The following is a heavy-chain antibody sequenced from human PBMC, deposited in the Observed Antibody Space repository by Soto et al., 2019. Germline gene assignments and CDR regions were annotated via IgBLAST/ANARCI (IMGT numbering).Heavy chain of an antibody. J-gene: IGHJ6*02. D-gene: IGHD1-1*01. CDR2: ISSSGVYT. CDR3: ARDLSGGNYYYHGLDV. V-gene: IGHV3-21*01. CDR1: GFSFNAFA. Sequence: PGGSLRLCCADPGFSFNAFAMIWNRQAPEKGLEWVSSISSSGVYTHIADSLRGRFSISRDNAKNSLTLQMNSLRAEDTAVYYCARDLSGGNYYYHGLDVWGQVTTVTVSS.